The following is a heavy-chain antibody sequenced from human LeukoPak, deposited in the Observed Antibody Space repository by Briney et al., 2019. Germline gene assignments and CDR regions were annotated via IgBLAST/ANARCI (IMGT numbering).Heavy chain of an antibody. J-gene: IGHJ4*02. CDR1: GGSISSSSYS. Sequence: PSETLSLTCTVSGGSISSSSYSWGWIRQPPGKGLEWIGYIYYSGSTNYNPSLKSRVTISVDTSKNQFSLKLSSVTAADTAVYYCARGGYSYGYTFDYWGQGTLVTVSS. D-gene: IGHD5-18*01. V-gene: IGHV4-61*05. CDR2: IYYSGST. CDR3: ARGGYSYGYTFDY.